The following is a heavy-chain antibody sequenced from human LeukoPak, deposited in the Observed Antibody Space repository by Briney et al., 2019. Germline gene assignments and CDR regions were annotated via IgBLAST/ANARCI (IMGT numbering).Heavy chain of an antibody. Sequence: ASVKLSCKASGYTFTSYGISWVRQAPGQGLEWMGWISAYNGNTNYAQKLQGRFTMTTDKSTSTAFMELRSLRSDDTAVYYCARGGRPEGFDYWGQGTLVTVSS. CDR3: ARGGRPEGFDY. CDR2: ISAYNGNT. V-gene: IGHV1-18*01. J-gene: IGHJ4*02. D-gene: IGHD6-6*01. CDR1: GYTFTSYG.